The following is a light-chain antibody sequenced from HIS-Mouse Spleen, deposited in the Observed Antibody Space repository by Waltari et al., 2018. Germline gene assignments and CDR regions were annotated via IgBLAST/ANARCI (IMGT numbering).Light chain of an antibody. CDR2: QDS. V-gene: IGLV3-1*01. Sequence: SYELTQPPSVSVSPGQTASITCSGDKLGDKYAYWYQQKPGQSPVLVIYQDSKRPSGIPERFAGTNSGNTATLTISGTQAMDEADYYRQAWDSSTAVFGTGTKVTVL. J-gene: IGLJ1*01. CDR1: KLGDKY. CDR3: QAWDSSTAV.